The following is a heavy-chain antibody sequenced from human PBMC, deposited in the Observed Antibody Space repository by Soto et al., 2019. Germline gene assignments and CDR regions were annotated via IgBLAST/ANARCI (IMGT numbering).Heavy chain of an antibody. CDR3: ARPHDYIGGSYRTIESYGMDV. CDR2: MNTNSGDT. V-gene: IGHV1-8*01. D-gene: IGHD3-16*02. J-gene: IGHJ6*02. CDR1: GYTFTSFD. Sequence: QVQLVQSGAEVKKPGASVKVSCKASGYTFTSFDITWVRQATGQGLEWMGWMNTNSGDTGYAQKFQGRVTMTRSTSISTAYMEQSSLRSEDTAVYYCARPHDYIGGSYRTIESYGMDVWGQGPTVTVSS.